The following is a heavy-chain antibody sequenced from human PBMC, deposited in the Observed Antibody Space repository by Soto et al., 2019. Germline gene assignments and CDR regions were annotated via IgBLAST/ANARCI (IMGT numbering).Heavy chain of an antibody. D-gene: IGHD6-19*01. CDR1: TAHG. V-gene: IGHV5-10-1*01. J-gene: IGHJ6*01. CDR3: ARQQWRLHHGMDV. Sequence: TAHGGGGVRKKTGKGLEWMGRIDPSDSYTNYSQSFQGHVTISADKSISTAYLQWSSLKASDTAMYSCARQQWRLHHGMDV. CDR2: IDPSDSYT.